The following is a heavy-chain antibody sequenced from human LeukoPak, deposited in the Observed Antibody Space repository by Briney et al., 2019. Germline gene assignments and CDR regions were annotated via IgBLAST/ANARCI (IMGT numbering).Heavy chain of an antibody. J-gene: IGHJ4*02. CDR1: GYTFTGYY. CDR3: ARSGPAWQGQAVDY. Sequence: EASVKVSCKASGYTFTGYYMHWVRQAPGQGLEWMGRINPNSGGTNYAQKFQGRVTMTRDTSISTAYMELSRLRSDDTAVYYCARSGPAWQGQAVDYWGQGTLVTVSS. CDR2: INPNSGGT. V-gene: IGHV1-2*06. D-gene: IGHD5-12*01.